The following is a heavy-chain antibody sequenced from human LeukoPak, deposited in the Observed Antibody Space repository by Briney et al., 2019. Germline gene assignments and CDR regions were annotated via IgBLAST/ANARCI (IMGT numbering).Heavy chain of an antibody. CDR3: ARGGSRGAFDY. D-gene: IGHD3-10*01. CDR1: GFTSSNDW. J-gene: IGHJ4*02. V-gene: IGHV3-7*01. CDR2: IKNEQDGNEK. Sequence: GSLCLSCAVSGFTSSNDWNSGCSQDPPKGRQGGANIKNEQDGNEKEYVESVKGRFTISRDTAKLTLYLQMNSLRTEDTAVYYCARGGSRGAFDYWGQGTMVTVSS.